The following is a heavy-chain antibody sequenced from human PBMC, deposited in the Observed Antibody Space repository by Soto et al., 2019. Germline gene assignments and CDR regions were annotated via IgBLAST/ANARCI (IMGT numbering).Heavy chain of an antibody. D-gene: IGHD1-7*01. Sequence: ASVKVSCKASGGSFSFYPISWVRQAPGQGLEWMGGIIPVFGTTNYAQKFQGRVTITADKSTSTVYMELSSLRSDDTAVYYCATEGQNYGIVWFDPWGQRTLVTVSS. CDR2: IIPVFGTT. CDR1: GGSFSFYP. V-gene: IGHV1-69*06. CDR3: ATEGQNYGIVWFDP. J-gene: IGHJ5*02.